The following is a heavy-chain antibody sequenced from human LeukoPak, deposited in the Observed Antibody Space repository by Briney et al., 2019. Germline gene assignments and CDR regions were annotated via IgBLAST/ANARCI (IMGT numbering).Heavy chain of an antibody. V-gene: IGHV1-18*01. CDR3: ARDHRLSKYYYGSGSYFGNPPGY. CDR2: ISAYNGNT. J-gene: IGHJ4*02. Sequence: ASVKVSCKASGYSFPSYGISWVRQAPGQGLERMGWISAYNGNTNYAQKLQGRVTMTTDTSTSTAYMELRSLRSDDTAVYYCARDHRLSKYYYGSGSYFGNPPGYWGQGTLVTVSS. D-gene: IGHD3-10*01. CDR1: GYSFPSYG.